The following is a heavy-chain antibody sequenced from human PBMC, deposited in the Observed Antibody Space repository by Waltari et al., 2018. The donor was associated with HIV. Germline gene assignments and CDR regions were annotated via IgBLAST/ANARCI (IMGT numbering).Heavy chain of an antibody. J-gene: IGHJ6*02. CDR2: IRVYKGDT. D-gene: IGHD3-10*01. CDR3: ARVSGSGYYGMDV. CDR1: GYTFITYG. Sequence: QVHLVQSGGEVKKPGASVKVSCKASGYTFITYGISWVRQAPGHGLEWMGWIRVYKGDTNYAQKFQRRVTMTTDTSTSTAYMELRSLRSDDTAVYFCARVSGSGYYGMDVWGQGTTVTVSS. V-gene: IGHV1-18*01.